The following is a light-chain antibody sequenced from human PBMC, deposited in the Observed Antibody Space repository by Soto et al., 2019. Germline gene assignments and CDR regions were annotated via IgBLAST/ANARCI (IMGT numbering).Light chain of an antibody. V-gene: IGKV3-20*01. CDR2: GAS. CDR3: QQYGSSRWT. CDR1: QSVSSSY. Sequence: EIGLTQSPGTLSLSPGERATLSCRASQSVSSSYLAWYQQKPGQAPRLLMYGASSRATGIPDRFSGSGSGTDFTLTISRLEPEDFAVYYCQQYGSSRWTLGQGTKVDIK. J-gene: IGKJ1*01.